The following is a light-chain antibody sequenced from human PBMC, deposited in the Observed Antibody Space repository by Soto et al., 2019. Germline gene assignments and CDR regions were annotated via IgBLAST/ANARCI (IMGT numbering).Light chain of an antibody. V-gene: IGKV3-20*01. CDR2: GAS. CDR3: QQYCGPPFT. Sequence: EIVLTQSPGTLSLSPRERATLSCRASQSIFNNYLAWYQQKPGQAPRLLVYGASFRATGIPDRFSGSGSGSDFTLTISTLEPEDIGVYYCQQYCGPPFTFGQGTRLEIK. J-gene: IGKJ2*01. CDR1: QSIFNNY.